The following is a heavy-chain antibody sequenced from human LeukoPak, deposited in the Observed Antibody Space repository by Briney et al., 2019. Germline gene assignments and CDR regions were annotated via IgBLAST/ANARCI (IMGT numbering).Heavy chain of an antibody. D-gene: IGHD6-19*01. CDR3: ARGPLDSSGWYSPFDY. CDR1: GGSFSGYY. CDR2: INHSGST. Sequence: SETLSLTCAVYGGSFSGYYRSWIRQPPGKGLEWIGEINHSGSTNYNPSLKSRVTISVDTSKNQFSLKLSSVTAADTAVYYCARGPLDSSGWYSPFDYWGQGTLVTVSS. V-gene: IGHV4-34*01. J-gene: IGHJ4*02.